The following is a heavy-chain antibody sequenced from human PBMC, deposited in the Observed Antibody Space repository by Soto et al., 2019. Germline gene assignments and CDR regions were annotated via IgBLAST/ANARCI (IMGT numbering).Heavy chain of an antibody. CDR2: IYHSGST. D-gene: IGHD3-9*01. Sequence: TSETLSLTCAVSGGSISSSNWWSWVRQPPGKGLEWIGEIYHSGSTNYNPSLKSRVTISVDKSKNQFSLKLSSVTAADTAVYYCARHSPPMYDILTGTTLEPHYGMDVWGQGTTVTVSS. V-gene: IGHV4-4*02. CDR3: ARHSPPMYDILTGTTLEPHYGMDV. J-gene: IGHJ6*02. CDR1: GGSISSSNW.